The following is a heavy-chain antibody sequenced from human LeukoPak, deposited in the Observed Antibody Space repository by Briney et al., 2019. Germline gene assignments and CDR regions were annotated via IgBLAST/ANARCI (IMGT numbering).Heavy chain of an antibody. Sequence: SQTLSLTCAVSGGSITSGGYSWTWIRQPPGKGQEWIGYLYHSGSTHYNPSLKSRVTISLDRSKNQFSLKLTSMTAADTAAYYCARVRGDYSRSFDIWGQGTKVTVSS. J-gene: IGHJ3*02. D-gene: IGHD3-22*01. CDR3: ARVRGDYSRSFDI. V-gene: IGHV4-30-2*01. CDR1: GGSITSGGYS. CDR2: LYHSGST.